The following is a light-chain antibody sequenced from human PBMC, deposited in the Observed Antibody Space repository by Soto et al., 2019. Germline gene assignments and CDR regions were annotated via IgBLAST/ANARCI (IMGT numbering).Light chain of an antibody. Sequence: DIPMTPSPSSLFASVGDRVTITCQATQDINIYLNWYQQKPGKAPNLLIYDASNLEIGVPSRFSGSGSGTHFTFTISSLQTEDIGTYYCQQYDILPITFGRGTRLEIK. V-gene: IGKV1-33*01. CDR1: QDINIY. CDR3: QQYDILPIT. CDR2: DAS. J-gene: IGKJ5*01.